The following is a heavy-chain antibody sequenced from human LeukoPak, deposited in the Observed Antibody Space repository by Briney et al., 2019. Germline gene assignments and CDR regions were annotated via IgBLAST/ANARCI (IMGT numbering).Heavy chain of an antibody. CDR3: ARGRSGGTGTTIREVNNWFDP. CDR2: TYYRSKWYN. D-gene: IGHD1-7*01. J-gene: IGHJ5*02. Sequence: SQTLSLTCAISGDSVSSNSAAWNWIRQSPSRGLEWLGRTYYRSKWYNDYAVSVKSRITINPDTSKNQFSLQLNSVTPEDTAVYYCARGRSGGTGTTIREVNNWFDPWGQGTLVTVSS. V-gene: IGHV6-1*01. CDR1: GDSVSSNSAA.